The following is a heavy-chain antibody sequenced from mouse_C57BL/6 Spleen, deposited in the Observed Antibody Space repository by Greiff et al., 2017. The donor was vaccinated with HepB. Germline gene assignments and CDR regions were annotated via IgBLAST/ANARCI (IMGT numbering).Heavy chain of an antibody. CDR3: ARFYYGSSYGGFAY. V-gene: IGHV1-54*01. CDR1: GYAFTNYL. CDR2: INPGSGGT. J-gene: IGHJ3*01. Sequence: QVQLQQSGAELVRPGTSVKVSCKASGYAFTNYLIEWVKQRPGQGLEWIGVINPGSGGTNYNEKFKGKATLTADTSSSTAYMQLSSLTSEDSAVYFCARFYYGSSYGGFAYWGQGTLVTVSA. D-gene: IGHD1-1*01.